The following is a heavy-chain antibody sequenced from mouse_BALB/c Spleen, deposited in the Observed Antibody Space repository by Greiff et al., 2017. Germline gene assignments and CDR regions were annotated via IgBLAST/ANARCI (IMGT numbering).Heavy chain of an antibody. CDR2: INPSNGRT. Sequence: QVQLQQPGAELVKPGASVKLSCKASGYTFTSYWMHWVKQRPGQGLEWIGEINPSNGRTNYNEKFKSKATLTVDKSSSTAYMQLSSLTSEDSAVYYCAREDGNWFAYWGQGTLVTVSA. CDR1: GYTFTSYW. J-gene: IGHJ3*01. D-gene: IGHD2-1*01. V-gene: IGHV1S81*02. CDR3: AREDGNWFAY.